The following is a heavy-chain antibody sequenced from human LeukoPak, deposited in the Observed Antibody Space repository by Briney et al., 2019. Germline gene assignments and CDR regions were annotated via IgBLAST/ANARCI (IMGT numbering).Heavy chain of an antibody. Sequence: GGSLRLSCAASGFIFSSYGMHWVRQAPGKGLEWVANIKQDGSEKYYVDSVKGRFTISRDNAKNSLYLQMNSLRAEDTAVYYCAREEWLEIDIWGQGTMVTVSS. CDR3: AREEWLEIDI. V-gene: IGHV3-7*01. J-gene: IGHJ3*02. D-gene: IGHD5-18*01. CDR2: IKQDGSEK. CDR1: GFIFSSYG.